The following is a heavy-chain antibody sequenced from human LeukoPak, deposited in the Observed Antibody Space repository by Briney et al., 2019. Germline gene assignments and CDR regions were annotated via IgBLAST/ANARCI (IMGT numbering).Heavy chain of an antibody. V-gene: IGHV3-30*02. D-gene: IGHD1-26*01. CDR2: IRYDGSNK. CDR1: GFTFSSYG. Sequence: PGGSLRLSCAASGFTFSSYGMHWVRQAPGKGLEWVAFIRYDGSNKYYADSVKGRFTISRDNSKNTLYLQMDSLRAEDTAVYYCAKDRSGMGYYFDFWGQGTLVTVSS. J-gene: IGHJ4*02. CDR3: AKDRSGMGYYFDF.